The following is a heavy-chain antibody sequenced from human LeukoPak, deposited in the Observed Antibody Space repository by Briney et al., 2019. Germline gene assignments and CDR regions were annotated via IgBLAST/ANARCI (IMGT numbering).Heavy chain of an antibody. CDR3: ARDLTAGYYYYYGMDV. D-gene: IGHD5-18*01. Sequence: GGSLRLSCAASGMPFNLFDMNWVRQVPGKGLEWVSYISSSGSTIYYADSVKGRFTISRDNAKNSLYLQMNSLRAEDTAVYYCARDLTAGYYYYYGMDVWGQGTAVTVSS. V-gene: IGHV3-48*03. CDR2: ISSSGSTI. J-gene: IGHJ6*02. CDR1: GMPFNLFD.